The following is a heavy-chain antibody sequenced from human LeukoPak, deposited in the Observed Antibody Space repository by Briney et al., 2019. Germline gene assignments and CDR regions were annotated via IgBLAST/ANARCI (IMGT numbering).Heavy chain of an antibody. D-gene: IGHD3-22*01. J-gene: IGHJ4*02. Sequence: EASVKVSXKASGYTFTSYGISWVRQAPGQGLEWMGWISAYNGNTNYAQKLQGRVTITTDESTSTAYMELSSLRSEDTAVYYCARVGGNYNDSPFFDYWGQGALVTVSS. CDR3: ARVGGNYNDSPFFDY. CDR2: ISAYNGNT. CDR1: GYTFTSYG. V-gene: IGHV1-18*01.